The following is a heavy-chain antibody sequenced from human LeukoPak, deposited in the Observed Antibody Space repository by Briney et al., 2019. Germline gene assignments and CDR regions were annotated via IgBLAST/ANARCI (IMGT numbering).Heavy chain of an antibody. V-gene: IGHV1-69*04. Sequence: SVKVSCKASGYTFTSYGISWVRQAPGQGLEWMGRIIPILGIANYAQKFQGRVTITADKSTSTAYMELSSLRSEDTAVYYCAICRDGYNPLDYWGQGTLVTVSS. CDR3: AICRDGYNPLDY. CDR1: GYTFTSYG. D-gene: IGHD5-24*01. J-gene: IGHJ4*02. CDR2: IIPILGIA.